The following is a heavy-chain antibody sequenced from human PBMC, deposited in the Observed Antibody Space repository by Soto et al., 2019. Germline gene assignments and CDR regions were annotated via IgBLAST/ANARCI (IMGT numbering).Heavy chain of an antibody. CDR1: GFTFSSYS. CDR2: LMSDANTIYI. J-gene: IGHJ4*02. Sequence: PGGSLRLSCAASGFTFSSYSMHWVRQAPGKGLECISYLMSDANTIYIYYADSVKGRFTISRDNAKNSLYLQMKSLRAEDTAVYYCAKAQWGIAAAGNREYWGQGNLVTVSS. D-gene: IGHD6-13*01. V-gene: IGHV3-21*05. CDR3: AKAQWGIAAAGNREY.